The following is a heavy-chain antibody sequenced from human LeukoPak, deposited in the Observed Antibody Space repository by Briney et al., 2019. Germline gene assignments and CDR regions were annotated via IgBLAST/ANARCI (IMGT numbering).Heavy chain of an antibody. CDR1: GFTFSSYA. CDR3: ATLRLSDHFDY. V-gene: IGHV3-23*05. CDR2: ITDNGNTT. Sequence: PGGSLRLSCAASGFTFSSYAMNWVRLSAGRGLEWVSVITDNGNTTYYADSVQGRFTISRDNSKSTLYLQMNSLGVEDTAVYYCATLRLSDHFDYWGLGTLVTVSS. D-gene: IGHD2-15*01. J-gene: IGHJ4*02.